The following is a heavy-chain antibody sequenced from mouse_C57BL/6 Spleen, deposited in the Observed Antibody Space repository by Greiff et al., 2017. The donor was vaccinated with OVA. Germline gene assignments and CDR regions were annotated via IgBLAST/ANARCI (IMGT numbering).Heavy chain of an antibody. CDR2: INPNYGTT. V-gene: IGHV1-39*01. CDR1: GYSFTDYN. Sequence: EVKLVESGPELVKPGASVKISCKASGYSFTDYNMNWVKQSNGKSLEWIGVINPNYGTTSYNQKFKGKATLTVDQSSSTAYMQLNSLTSEDSAVYYGARGYYDYAPGAMDYWGQGTSVTVSS. J-gene: IGHJ4*01. CDR3: ARGYYDYAPGAMDY. D-gene: IGHD2-4*01.